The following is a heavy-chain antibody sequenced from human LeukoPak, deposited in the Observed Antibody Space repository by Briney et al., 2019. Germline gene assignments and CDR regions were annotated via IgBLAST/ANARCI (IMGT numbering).Heavy chain of an antibody. CDR3: ARDGHRRSWFFHAAFDI. V-gene: IGHV3-48*03. Sequence: PGGSLRLSCAASGFTFSSYEMNWVCQAPGKGLEWVSYISSSGSTTYYADSVKGRFTISRDNAKNSLYLQMNSLRAEDTAVYYCARDGHRRSWFFHAAFDIWGQGTMVTVSS. J-gene: IGHJ3*02. CDR1: GFTFSSYE. CDR2: ISSSGSTT. D-gene: IGHD6-13*01.